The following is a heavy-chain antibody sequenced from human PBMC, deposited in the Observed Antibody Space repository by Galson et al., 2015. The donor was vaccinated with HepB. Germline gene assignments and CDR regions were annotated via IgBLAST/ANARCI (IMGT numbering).Heavy chain of an antibody. CDR3: AKDRGLGEYCTNTSCYTNAFDI. Sequence: SLRLSCAASGFTVSSNYMSWVRQAPGKGLEWVSVIYSGGSTYYADSVKGRFTIARDNSKNTVYLQVDSLRAEDTAIYYCAKDRGLGEYCTNTSCYTNAFDIWGRGTMVTVSS. V-gene: IGHV3-53*01. CDR2: IYSGGST. J-gene: IGHJ3*02. D-gene: IGHD2-2*02. CDR1: GFTVSSNY.